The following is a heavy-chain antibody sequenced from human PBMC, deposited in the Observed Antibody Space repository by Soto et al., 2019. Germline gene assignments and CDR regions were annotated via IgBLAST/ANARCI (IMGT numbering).Heavy chain of an antibody. Sequence: QVQLVESGGGLVKPGGSLRLSCAASGFTFSDYYMSWIRQAPGKGLELVSYISSSGSTIYYADSVKGRFTISRDNAKNSLYLQMNSLRAEDTAVYYCASPVQLGRDDAFDIWGQGTMVTVSS. D-gene: IGHD1-1*01. CDR2: ISSSGSTI. CDR3: ASPVQLGRDDAFDI. J-gene: IGHJ3*02. CDR1: GFTFSDYY. V-gene: IGHV3-11*01.